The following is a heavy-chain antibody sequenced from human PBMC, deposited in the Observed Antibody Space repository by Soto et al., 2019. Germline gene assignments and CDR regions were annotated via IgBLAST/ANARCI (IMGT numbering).Heavy chain of an antibody. CDR3: ARGRGGTLRYFDY. CDR2: IYQGGST. V-gene: IGHV4-59*01. J-gene: IGHJ4*02. Sequence: SETLSLTCTVSGDSIRGYYWSWIRQPPGKGLEWIGYIYQGGSTNYNPSLKSRVTISQDASKSQFSLKLSSVTTADTAVYYCARGRGGTLRYFDYWGQGTLVTVSS. CDR1: GDSIRGYY. D-gene: IGHD1-26*01.